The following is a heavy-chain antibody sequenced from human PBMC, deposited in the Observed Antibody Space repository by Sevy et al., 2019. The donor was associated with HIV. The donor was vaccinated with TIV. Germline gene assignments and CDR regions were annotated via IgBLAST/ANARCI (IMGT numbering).Heavy chain of an antibody. V-gene: IGHV3-30*18. J-gene: IGHJ4*02. D-gene: IGHD3-9*01. CDR3: AKDILGDNSPWFFFDY. Sequence: GGSLRLACAGSGFTFRSYGIHWVRQSPGKGLEWVAFISFDGRNTYSADSVKGRFTVSRDNSNNAVYLQMNNLRTEDTAMYYCAKDILGDNSPWFFFDYWGQGTQVTVSS. CDR1: GFTFRSYG. CDR2: ISFDGRNT.